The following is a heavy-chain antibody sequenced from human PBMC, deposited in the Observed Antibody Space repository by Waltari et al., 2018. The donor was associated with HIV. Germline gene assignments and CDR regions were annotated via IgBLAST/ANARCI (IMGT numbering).Heavy chain of an antibody. CDR1: GFTFSSYS. CDR2: RSSSSSTI. V-gene: IGHV3-48*04. CDR3: ARDDYGMDV. Sequence: EVQLVESGGGLVQPGGSLRLSCAASGFTFSSYSMNWVRQAPGKGLEWVSYRSSSSSTIYYADSVKGRFTISRDNAKNSLYLQMNSLRAEDTAVYYCARDDYGMDVWGQGTTVTVSS. J-gene: IGHJ6*02.